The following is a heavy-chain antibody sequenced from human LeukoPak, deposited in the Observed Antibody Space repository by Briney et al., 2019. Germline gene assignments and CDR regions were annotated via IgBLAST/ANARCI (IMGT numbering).Heavy chain of an antibody. CDR2: ISSSGSTI. CDR1: GFTFSDYY. CDR3: ARDCAFGDGYPVV. D-gene: IGHD5-24*01. V-gene: IGHV3-11*04. Sequence: GGSLRLSCAASGFTFSDYYMSWIRQAPGKGLEWVSYISSSGSTIYYADSVKGRFTISRDNAKNSLYLQRNSLRAEDTAVYYCARDCAFGDGYPVVWGKGTTVTVSS. J-gene: IGHJ6*04.